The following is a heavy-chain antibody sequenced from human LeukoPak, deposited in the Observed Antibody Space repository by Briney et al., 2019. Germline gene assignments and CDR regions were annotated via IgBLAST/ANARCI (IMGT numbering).Heavy chain of an antibody. J-gene: IGHJ4*02. CDR2: MNPNSGNT. D-gene: IGHD3-22*01. CDR1: GDTFTTYA. CDR3: ARGFSLSGWYYYDSSGYYGY. V-gene: IGHV1-8*01. Sequence: ASVKVSCKASGDTFTTYAIIWVRQAPGQGLEWMGWMNPNSGNTGYAQKFQGRVTITRNTSISTAYMELSSLRSEDTAVYYCARGFSLSGWYYYDSSGYYGYWGQGTLVTVSS.